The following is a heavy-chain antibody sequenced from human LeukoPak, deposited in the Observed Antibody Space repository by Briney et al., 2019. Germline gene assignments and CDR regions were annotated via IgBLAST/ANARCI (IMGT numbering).Heavy chain of an antibody. CDR3: AKCGSGWSHFDY. D-gene: IGHD6-19*01. Sequence: GGSLRLSCAASGFTFSSYAMSWVRQAPGKGLERVSTVHNGGAVTYYADSVKGRFTISRDNSKNTLSLQMDSLRADDTAVYYCAKCGSGWSHFDYSGQGTLVTVSS. V-gene: IGHV3-23*01. CDR1: GFTFSSYA. CDR2: VHNGGAVT. J-gene: IGHJ4*02.